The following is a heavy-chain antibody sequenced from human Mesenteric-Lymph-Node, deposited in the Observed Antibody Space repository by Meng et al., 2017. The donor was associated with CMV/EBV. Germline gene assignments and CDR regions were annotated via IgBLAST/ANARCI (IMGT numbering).Heavy chain of an antibody. CDR3: AKWLIY. J-gene: IGHJ4*02. CDR2: IIGSGAVT. Sequence: GGSLRLSCTVSGFTFHNYAMSWVRQAPGKGLEWVSGIIGSGAVTYYADSVKGRFTISRDNSKNTLYLQMNSLRAEDTAVYYCAKWLIYWGQGTLVTVSS. CDR1: GFTFHNYA. V-gene: IGHV3-23*01. D-gene: IGHD5-12*01.